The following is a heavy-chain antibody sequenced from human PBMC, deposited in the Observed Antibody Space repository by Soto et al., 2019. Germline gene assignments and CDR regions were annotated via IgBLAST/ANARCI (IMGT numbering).Heavy chain of an antibody. V-gene: IGHV4-39*01. J-gene: IGHJ6*02. CDR3: ARHNGPLYVGYYYDMDV. D-gene: IGHD3-16*01. CDR1: GGSISSSSYY. CDR2: IYYSGYT. Sequence: QLQLQESGPGLVKPSETLSLTCTVSGGSISSSSYYWGWIRQPPGKGLEWIGRIYYSGYTYYNPSLKSRVPISVDTSKNQFSLKLSSVTAADTAVYYCARHNGPLYVGYYYDMDVWGQGTTVTVSS.